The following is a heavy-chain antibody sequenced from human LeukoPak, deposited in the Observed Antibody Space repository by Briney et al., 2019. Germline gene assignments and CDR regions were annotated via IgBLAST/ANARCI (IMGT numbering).Heavy chain of an antibody. D-gene: IGHD3-22*01. CDR2: IYSGGST. J-gene: IGHJ4*02. V-gene: IGHV3-53*01. Sequence: GRSLRLSCAAPGFTVSSKYMSWVRQAPGKGLEWVSIIYSGGSTYYADSVKGRFTISRDNSKDTLYLQMNSLRADDTAVYYCARGPPYDRFDYWGQGTLVTVSS. CDR1: GFTVSSKY. CDR3: ARGPPYDRFDY.